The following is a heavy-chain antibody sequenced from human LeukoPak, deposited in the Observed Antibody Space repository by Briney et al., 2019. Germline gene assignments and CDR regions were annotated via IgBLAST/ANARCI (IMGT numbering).Heavy chain of an antibody. CDR2: IYYSVST. CDR3: ARDSTYYYDSSGFYYNYHGMDV. D-gene: IGHD3-22*01. J-gene: IGHJ6*02. Sequence: SETLSLTCTVSGGSITSYYWGWIRQPPGRGLEWRGYIYYSVSTSYNPSLKSRVTISVDMSKNQFSLNLSSVTAADTAVYYCARDSTYYYDSSGFYYNYHGMDVWGQGTTVTVSS. CDR1: GGSITSYY. V-gene: IGHV4-59*01.